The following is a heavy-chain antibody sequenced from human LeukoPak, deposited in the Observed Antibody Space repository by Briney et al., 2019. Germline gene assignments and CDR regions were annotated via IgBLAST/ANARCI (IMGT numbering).Heavy chain of an antibody. J-gene: IGHJ4*02. CDR2: FDPEDGET. D-gene: IGHD6-19*01. CDR3: ATGLSSGSFDDY. CDR1: GYTLTELS. V-gene: IGHV1-24*01. Sequence: ASVKVSCKVSGYTLTELSMHWVRQAPGKGLEWMGGFDPEDGETIYAQKFQGRVTMTEDTSTDTTYMELSSLRSEDTAVYYCATGLSSGSFDDYWGQGTLVTVSS.